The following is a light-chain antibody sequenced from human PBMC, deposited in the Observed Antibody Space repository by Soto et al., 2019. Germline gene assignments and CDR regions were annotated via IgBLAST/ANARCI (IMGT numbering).Light chain of an antibody. CDR2: GAS. CDR1: QSVSSSY. Sequence: EAVLTQSPGTLSLFPGQRATLACRASQSVSSSYVAWYQQRRGLAPRLLIYGASTRASGIPDRFSGGGSGTDFTLTIHRLEPENFAVYYCHVGFAFGPGTKV. CDR3: HVGFA. V-gene: IGKV3-20*01. J-gene: IGKJ3*01.